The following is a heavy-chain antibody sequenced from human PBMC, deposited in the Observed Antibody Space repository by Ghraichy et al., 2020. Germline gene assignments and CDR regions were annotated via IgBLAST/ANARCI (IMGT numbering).Heavy chain of an antibody. D-gene: IGHD6-6*01. CDR2: IIYDGSNK. CDR1: GFTFSSYA. CDR3: ARDLPEYSRSSGDYYGLNV. V-gene: IGHV3-30-3*01. J-gene: IGHJ6*02. Sequence: GESLNISCAASGFTFSSYAMHWVRQAPGKGLEWVSVIIYDGSNKNYADSVKGRFTISRDNSKNTMYLQMNSLRLEDTAVYYCARDLPEYSRSSGDYYGLNVWGQGTTVTVSS.